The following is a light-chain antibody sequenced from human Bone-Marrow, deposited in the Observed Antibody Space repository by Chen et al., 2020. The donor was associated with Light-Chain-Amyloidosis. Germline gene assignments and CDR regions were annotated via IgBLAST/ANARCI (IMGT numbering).Light chain of an antibody. CDR2: DDS. J-gene: IGLJ3*02. CDR3: QVWARSSDRPV. CDR1: NIGSTS. V-gene: IGLV3-21*02. Sequence: SYVLTQPSSVSVAPGQTATIACGGNNIGSTSVHWYQQPPGQAPLLVVYDDSDRPSGIPERLSGSNSGNTATLTISRGEAGDEADYYCQVWARSSDRPVFGGGTKLTVL.